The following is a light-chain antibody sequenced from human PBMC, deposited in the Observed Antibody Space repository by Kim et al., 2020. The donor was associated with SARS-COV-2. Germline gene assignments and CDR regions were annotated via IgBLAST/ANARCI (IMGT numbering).Light chain of an antibody. CDR1: SGSIAGNY. V-gene: IGLV6-57*01. J-gene: IGLJ3*02. CDR2: EDD. Sequence: NFMLTQPHSVSESPGKTVVISCIRSSGSIAGNYVQWYQQRPGSSPTTIIYEDDDRPSGVPDRFSGSIDSSSNPASLTISGLQTEDEADYYCQSFDSSNHWVFGGGTQLTVL. CDR3: QSFDSSNHWV.